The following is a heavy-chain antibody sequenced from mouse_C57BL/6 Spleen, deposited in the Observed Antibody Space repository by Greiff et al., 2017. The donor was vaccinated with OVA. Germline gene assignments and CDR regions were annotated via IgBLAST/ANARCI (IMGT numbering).Heavy chain of an antibody. CDR1: GYTFTSYW. D-gene: IGHD2-5*01. CDR2: IDPSDSYT. V-gene: IGHV1-69*01. Sequence: QVQLQQPGAELVMPGASVKLSCKASGYTFTSYWMHWVKQRPGQGLEWIGEIDPSDSYTNYNQKFKGKSTLTVDKSSSTAYMQLSSLTSEDSAVYYCARGYSNYEGFAYWGQGTLVTVSA. J-gene: IGHJ3*01. CDR3: ARGYSNYEGFAY.